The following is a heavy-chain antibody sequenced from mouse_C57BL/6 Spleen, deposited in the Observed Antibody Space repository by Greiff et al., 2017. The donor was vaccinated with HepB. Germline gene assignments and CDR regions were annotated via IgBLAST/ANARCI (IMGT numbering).Heavy chain of an antibody. CDR2: INYDGSST. J-gene: IGHJ3*01. CDR3: ARDSWFAY. Sequence: EVKLMESEGGLVQPGSSMKLSCTASGFTFSDYYMAWVRQVPEKGLEWVANINYDGSSTYYLDSLKSRFIISRDNAKNILYLQMSSLKSEDTATYYCARDSWFAYWGQGTLVTVSA. V-gene: IGHV5-16*01. CDR1: GFTFSDYY.